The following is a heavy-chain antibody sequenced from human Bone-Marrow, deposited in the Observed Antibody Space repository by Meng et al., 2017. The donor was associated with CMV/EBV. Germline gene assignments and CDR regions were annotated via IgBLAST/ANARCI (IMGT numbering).Heavy chain of an antibody. CDR1: GFTFSSYS. CDR3: ARALGSNN. J-gene: IGHJ4*02. D-gene: IGHD2-15*01. CDR2: IYSGGST. V-gene: IGHV3-66*01. Sequence: GGSLRLSCAASGFTFSSYSMNWVRQAPGKGLEWVSVIYSGGSTYYADSVKGRFTISRDNAKNSLYLQMNSLRAEDTAVYYCARALGSNNWGQGTLVPVSS.